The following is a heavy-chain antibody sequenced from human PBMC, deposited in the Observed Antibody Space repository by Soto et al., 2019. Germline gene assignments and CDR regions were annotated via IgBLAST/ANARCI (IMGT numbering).Heavy chain of an antibody. CDR2: IYYSGST. J-gene: IGHJ4*02. CDR3: ARVGGLAARTFDY. V-gene: IGHV4-59*01. Sequence: SDPLSLPCTVFGGSISDFYWSWIRQPPGKGLEWIGYIYYSGSTNYNPSLKSRVTISVDTSKNQFSLNLRSMSPADTAVYYCARVGGLAARTFDYWGPATLVTVS. CDR1: GGSISDFY. D-gene: IGHD6-6*01.